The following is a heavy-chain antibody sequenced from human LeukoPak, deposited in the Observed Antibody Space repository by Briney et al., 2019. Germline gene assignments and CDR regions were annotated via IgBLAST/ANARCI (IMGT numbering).Heavy chain of an antibody. J-gene: IGHJ6*03. CDR3: ARNLVGSTGASYYYYMDV. Sequence: PSETLSLTCTVSGGSISSYYWSWIRQPPGKGLEWIGYIYYSGSTNYNPSLKSRVTISVDTSKNQFSLKLSSVTAADTAVHYCARNLVGSTGASYYYYMDVWGKGTTVTVSS. CDR2: IYYSGST. CDR1: GGSISSYY. V-gene: IGHV4-59*01. D-gene: IGHD5/OR15-5a*01.